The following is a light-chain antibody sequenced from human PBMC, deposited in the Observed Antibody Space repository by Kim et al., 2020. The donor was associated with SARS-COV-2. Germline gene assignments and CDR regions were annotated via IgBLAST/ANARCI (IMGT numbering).Light chain of an antibody. CDR1: QDISKY. CDR2: DAS. J-gene: IGKJ2*01. Sequence: SAGVGDIVTITCQASQDISKYLNWDQQKPGKAPKPLIYDASNLETGVPSRFSGSGSGTDFTFTISSLQPEDIATYYCQQYDNLAYTFGQGTKLEI. V-gene: IGKV1-33*01. CDR3: QQYDNLAYT.